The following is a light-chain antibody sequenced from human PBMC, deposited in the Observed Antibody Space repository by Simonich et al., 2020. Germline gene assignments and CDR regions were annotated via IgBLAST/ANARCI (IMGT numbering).Light chain of an antibody. V-gene: IGLV2-14*01. CDR2: DFS. J-gene: IGLJ3*02. Sequence: QSALTQPASVSGSPGQSITISCTGTSSDVGGYNDVSWYQQHPGKAPKLMIYDFSKRPSGVSNRFSGSKSGNTASLTISGLQAEDEADYYCSSYTSSSTWVFGGGTKLTVL. CDR3: SSYTSSSTWV. CDR1: SSDVGGYND.